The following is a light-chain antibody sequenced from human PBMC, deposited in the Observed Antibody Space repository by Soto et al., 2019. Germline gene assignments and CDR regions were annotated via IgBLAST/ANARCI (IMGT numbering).Light chain of an antibody. CDR1: SSDAGGYNY. CDR3: SSYKTISTYV. Sequence: QSVLTQPASVSGSPGQSITISCTGTSSDAGGYNYVSWYQQHPGKAPKLMIYDVRNRPSGVSNRFSGSKSVNTASLTISGLQAEDEADYYCSSYKTISTYVFGTGTKVTVL. V-gene: IGLV2-14*01. CDR2: DVR. J-gene: IGLJ1*01.